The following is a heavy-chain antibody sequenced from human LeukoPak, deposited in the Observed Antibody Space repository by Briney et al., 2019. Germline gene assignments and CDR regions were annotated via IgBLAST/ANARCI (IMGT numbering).Heavy chain of an antibody. CDR3: AKDWGSSGWYNWFDP. V-gene: IGHV3-30*18. D-gene: IGHD6-19*01. CDR2: LSHDGAAV. J-gene: IGHJ5*02. CDR1: GFTIANHG. Sequence: GGSLLLSCAVSGFTIANHGMHWVRQAPGKGLEWVAMLSHDGAAVYYGDSVKGRLTISRDNSNNTLYLQMNSLRVEDTAVYYCAKDWGSSGWYNWFDPWGQGTLVTVSS.